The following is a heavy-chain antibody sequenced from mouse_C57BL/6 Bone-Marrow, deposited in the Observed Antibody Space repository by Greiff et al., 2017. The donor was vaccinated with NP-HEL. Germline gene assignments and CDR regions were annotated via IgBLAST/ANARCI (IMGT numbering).Heavy chain of an antibody. CDR2: INPSSGYT. V-gene: IGHV1-4*01. Sequence: QVQLQQSGAELARPGASVKMSCKASGYTFTSNTMHWIKQRPGQGLEWIGYINPSSGYTNYNQKFKDKATLTADKSSSTAYMQLSSLTSEDSAAYYCARRNGNTFYYAMDYWGQGTSVTVSS. D-gene: IGHD2-1*01. CDR1: GYTFTSNT. CDR3: ARRNGNTFYYAMDY. J-gene: IGHJ4*01.